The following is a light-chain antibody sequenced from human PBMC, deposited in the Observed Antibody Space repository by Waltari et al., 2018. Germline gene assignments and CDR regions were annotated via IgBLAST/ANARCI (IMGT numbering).Light chain of an antibody. CDR2: EGS. CDR3: SSYAGSGSPRV. Sequence: QSALIQPASVSGSPGQSITMSCTETNSDVGSYNLVSWYQQHPGKAPKFLIYEGSKRPPGVSYRFSGSKSGNTASLTISGLQADDEADYYCSSYAGSGSPRVFGGGTKLTVL. CDR1: NSDVGSYNL. V-gene: IGLV2-23*01. J-gene: IGLJ3*02.